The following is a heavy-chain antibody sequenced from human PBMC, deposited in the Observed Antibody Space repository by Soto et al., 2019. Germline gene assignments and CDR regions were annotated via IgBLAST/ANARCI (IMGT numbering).Heavy chain of an antibody. CDR3: ARAGCGGDCDPAPYYYGMAV. D-gene: IGHD2-21*02. Sequence: KLSSKARRVTNSSNSISWPRHSPREGLEWMGGIIPIFGTANYAQKFQGRVTITADKSTSTAYMELSSLRSEDTAVYYCARAGCGGDCDPAPYYYGMAVWGKGTTVIVSS. V-gene: IGHV1-69*06. CDR1: RVTNSSNS. CDR2: IIPIFGTA. J-gene: IGHJ6*04.